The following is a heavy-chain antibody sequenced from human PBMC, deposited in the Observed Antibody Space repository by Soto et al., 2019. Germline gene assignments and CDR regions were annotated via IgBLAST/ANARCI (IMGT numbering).Heavy chain of an antibody. V-gene: IGHV2-5*02. CDR3: AHFRSGYRYFDY. Sequence: QITLKESGPTLVKPTQTLTLTCTFSGFSLSTGGVGVGWIRQPPGKALEWLALIYRDDDKRYSPSLKSRLTITKDTSKNQVVLTMTNMDPVDTATYYCAHFRSGYRYFDYWGQGTLVTVSS. CDR1: GFSLSTGGVG. CDR2: IYRDDDK. J-gene: IGHJ4*02. D-gene: IGHD3-22*01.